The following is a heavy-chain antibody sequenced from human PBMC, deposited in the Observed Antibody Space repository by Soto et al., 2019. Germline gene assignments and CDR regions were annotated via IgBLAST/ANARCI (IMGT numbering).Heavy chain of an antibody. J-gene: IGHJ6*03. V-gene: IGHV3-74*01. CDR1: GFTFGNYW. CDR2: INSDGRVS. CDR3: ARGDCVGGTCYSLAGSFYSYMDV. D-gene: IGHD2-15*01. Sequence: EVQLVESGGGLVQPGGALRLSSAASGFTFGNYWMYWVRQPPGKGLVRVSRINSDGRVSSYADSVMGRLTISRDNVKNTLYLQMDSLRVEDTAVYYCARGDCVGGTCYSLAGSFYSYMDVWGKGTTVTVFS.